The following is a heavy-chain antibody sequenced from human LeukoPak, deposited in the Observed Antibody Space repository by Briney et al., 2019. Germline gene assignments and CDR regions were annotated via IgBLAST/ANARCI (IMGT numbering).Heavy chain of an antibody. J-gene: IGHJ1*01. CDR2: IRFDGTTK. CDR3: ARDDYNTLGYNFHH. D-gene: IGHD3-16*01. CDR1: GFTFSSSG. V-gene: IGHV3-30*02. Sequence: GGSLRLSCAASGFTFSSSGMHWVRQAPGRGLEWVAFIRFDGTTKYYAQSVRGRFTISRDNSKNTLGLQMNGLRPEDTAFYYCARDDYNTLGYNFHHWGQGTLVTVSS.